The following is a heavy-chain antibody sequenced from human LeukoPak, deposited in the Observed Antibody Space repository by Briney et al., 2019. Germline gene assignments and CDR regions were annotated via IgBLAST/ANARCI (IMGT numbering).Heavy chain of an antibody. V-gene: IGHV1-69*13. CDR3: ARGLYGGNSDYFDY. CDR1: GGTFSSYA. Sequence: GASVKVSCKASGGTFSSYAISWVRQAPGQGLEWMGGIIPIFGTANYTQKFQGRVTITADESTSTAYMELCSLRSEDTAVYYCARGLYGGNSDYFDYWGQGTLVTVSS. J-gene: IGHJ4*02. CDR2: IIPIFGTA. D-gene: IGHD4-23*01.